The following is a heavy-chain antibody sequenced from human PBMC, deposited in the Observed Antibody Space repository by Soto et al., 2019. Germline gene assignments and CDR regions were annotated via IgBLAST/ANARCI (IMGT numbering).Heavy chain of an antibody. Sequence: QVQLVESGGGLVKPGGSLRLSCAASGFTFSDYYMSWIRQAPGKGLEWVSYISSSSSYTNDADSVKGRVTFSRDNAKNSLYLQMNSLRAEDTAVYYCAREVDGMDVWSQGATVTVSS. CDR1: GFTFSDYY. V-gene: IGHV3-11*06. J-gene: IGHJ6*02. CDR2: ISSSSSYT. CDR3: AREVDGMDV.